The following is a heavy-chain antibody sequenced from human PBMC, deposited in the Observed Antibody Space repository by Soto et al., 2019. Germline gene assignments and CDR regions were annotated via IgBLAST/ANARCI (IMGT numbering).Heavy chain of an antibody. D-gene: IGHD3-10*01. CDR1: GGSISSGGYS. CDR2: MYHSGST. Sequence: SETLSLTCAVSGGSISSGGYSWSWIRQPPGKGLEWIGYMYHSGSTYYNPSLKSRVTISVDTSKNQFSLKLSSVTAADTAVYYCARGRGLKNRFDPWGQGTLVTVSS. J-gene: IGHJ5*02. CDR3: ARGRGLKNRFDP. V-gene: IGHV4-30-2*01.